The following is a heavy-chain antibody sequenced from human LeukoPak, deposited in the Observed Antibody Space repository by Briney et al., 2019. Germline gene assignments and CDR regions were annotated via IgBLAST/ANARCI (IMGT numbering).Heavy chain of an antibody. D-gene: IGHD3-3*02. CDR1: GDSISDDY. CDR2: IHSGGTT. CDR3: ARDNGSGYTKGYEHYYYYLDV. V-gene: IGHV4-4*07. J-gene: IGHJ6*03. Sequence: SETLSLTCTVSGDSISDDYYTWMRQPAGKGLEWIGRIHSGGTTNYNPSLMSRVTLSIDKSKKHISLRLTSVTAADTALYYCARDNGSGYTKGYEHYYYYLDVWGKGTTVAVSS.